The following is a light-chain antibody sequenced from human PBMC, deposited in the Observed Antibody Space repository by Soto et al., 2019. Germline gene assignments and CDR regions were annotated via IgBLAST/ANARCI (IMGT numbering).Light chain of an antibody. Sequence: QSVLTQPPSVSGAPGQRVTISCTGSHSNIGAGYDVHWYQQLPGTAPKLLIYGNSNRPSGVPDRFSGSKSGTSASLAITGLQAEDEADYYCQSYDSSLSGHVVFGGGTKVTVL. CDR3: QSYDSSLSGHVV. CDR1: HSNIGAGYD. CDR2: GNS. J-gene: IGLJ2*01. V-gene: IGLV1-40*01.